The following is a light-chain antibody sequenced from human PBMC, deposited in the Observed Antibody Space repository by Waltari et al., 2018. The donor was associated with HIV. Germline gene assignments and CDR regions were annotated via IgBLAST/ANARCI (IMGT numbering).Light chain of an antibody. CDR3: LLYYGGPWV. CDR2: STN. V-gene: IGLV7-43*01. Sequence: QTVVTPEPPLTVSPGGTVTPPCASSTGAVTSGYYPNWFQLKPGQAPRALIYSTNSRHSWTPARFSGSLLGGKAALTLSGVQPEDEAEYYCLLYYGGPWVFGGGTKLTVL. CDR1: TGAVTSGYY. J-gene: IGLJ3*02.